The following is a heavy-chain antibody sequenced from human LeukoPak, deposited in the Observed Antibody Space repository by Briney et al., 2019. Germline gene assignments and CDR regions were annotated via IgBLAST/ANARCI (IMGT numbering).Heavy chain of an antibody. CDR2: IKPDGSAQ. CDR1: GFTFSNYW. Sequence: GGSLRLSCAASGFTFSNYWMSWVRQAPGRGREWVASIKPDGSAQYYVDSVKGGYTISRDNAKNSLYLQMNSLRVEDTAVYYCARGGGRDPFNVAYWGQGTLVTVSS. D-gene: IGHD3-10*01. V-gene: IGHV3-7*04. J-gene: IGHJ4*02. CDR3: ARGGGRDPFNVAY.